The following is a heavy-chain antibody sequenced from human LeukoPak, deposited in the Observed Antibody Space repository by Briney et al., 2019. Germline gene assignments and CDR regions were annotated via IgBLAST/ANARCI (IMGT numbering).Heavy chain of an antibody. V-gene: IGHV1-69*13. J-gene: IGHJ5*02. CDR1: GGTFSSYA. CDR3: ARTSSIAAYWFDP. D-gene: IGHD6-6*01. CDR2: IIPIFGTA. Sequence: SVKVSCKASGGTFSSYAISWVRQAPGQGLEWTGGIIPIFGTANYAQKFQGRVTITADESTSTAYMELSSLRSEDTAVYYCARTSSIAAYWFDPWGQGTLVTVSS.